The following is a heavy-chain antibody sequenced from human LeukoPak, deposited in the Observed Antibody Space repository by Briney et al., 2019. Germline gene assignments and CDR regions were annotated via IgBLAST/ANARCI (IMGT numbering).Heavy chain of an antibody. V-gene: IGHV3-30*02. J-gene: IGHJ4*02. CDR2: IRYEGSKK. D-gene: IGHD1-26*01. CDR3: AKDSVRKTIVGPTTRGVNDY. Sequence: GGSLRLSCGASGFTFSSYGMQGLRQAPGKGGEGGAFIRYEGSKKYYGYSVEGRFTISRDNSKNTLYLQMNSLRPEDTAVYYCAKDSVRKTIVGPTTRGVNDYWGQGTLVTVSS. CDR1: GFTFSSYG.